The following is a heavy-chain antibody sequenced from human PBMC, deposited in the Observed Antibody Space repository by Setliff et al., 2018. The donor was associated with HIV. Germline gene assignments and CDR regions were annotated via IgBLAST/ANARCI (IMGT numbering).Heavy chain of an antibody. Sequence: TSETLSLTCAVYGGSLSGYYWSWIRQPPGKGLEWIARVYISGSTDYNPYLKSRVTITVDTSKNVFFLKMSYVTAADTAVYYCARQVSGWDAFDIWGRGTVVTVSS. CDR2: VYISGST. J-gene: IGHJ3*02. V-gene: IGHV4-34*01. D-gene: IGHD3-10*01. CDR1: GGSLSGYY. CDR3: ARQVSGWDAFDI.